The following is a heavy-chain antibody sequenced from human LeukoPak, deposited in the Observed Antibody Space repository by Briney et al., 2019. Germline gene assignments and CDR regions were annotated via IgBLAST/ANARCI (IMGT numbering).Heavy chain of an antibody. V-gene: IGHV4-61*05. Sequence: PSETLSLTCTASGGSISSSSYYWSWIRQPPGKGLEWIGYIYYSGSTNYNPSLKSRVTMSVDTSKNQFSLKLSSVTAADTAVYYCARVRSEQWLGGVWYFDYWGQGTLVTVSS. J-gene: IGHJ4*02. CDR2: IYYSGST. D-gene: IGHD6-19*01. CDR1: GGSISSSSYY. CDR3: ARVRSEQWLGGVWYFDY.